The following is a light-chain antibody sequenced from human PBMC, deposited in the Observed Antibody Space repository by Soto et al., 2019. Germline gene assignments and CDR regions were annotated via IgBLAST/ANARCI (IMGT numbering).Light chain of an antibody. J-gene: IGKJ2*01. V-gene: IGKV3-15*01. CDR2: SAS. CDR3: QQYNNRPPDT. Sequence: EIVMTQSPATLSVSPGERATLSCRASQSINNNLAWYQQKPGQAPRLLVYSASTRAAGIPARFSGSGSGTEFSLTISSLQSEDFAVYYCQQYNNRPPDTFGQGTKLEIK. CDR1: QSINNN.